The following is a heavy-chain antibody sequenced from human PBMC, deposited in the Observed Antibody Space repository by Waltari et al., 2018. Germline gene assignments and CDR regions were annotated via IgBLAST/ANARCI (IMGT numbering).Heavy chain of an antibody. V-gene: IGHV3-48*01. CDR1: GFTFSSYS. J-gene: IGHJ6*02. CDR3: ARAGSGYSYYYYGMDV. CDR2: ISSSSSTI. D-gene: IGHD3-10*01. Sequence: EVQLVESGGGLVQPGWSLRLSCAASGFTFSSYSMNWVRQAPGKGLEWVSYISSSSSTIYYADSVKGRFTISRDNAKNSLYLQMNSLRAEDTAVYYCARAGSGYSYYYYGMDVWGQGTTVTVSS.